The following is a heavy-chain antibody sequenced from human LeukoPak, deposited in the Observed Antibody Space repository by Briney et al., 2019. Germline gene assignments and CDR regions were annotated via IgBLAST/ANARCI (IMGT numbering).Heavy chain of an antibody. CDR3: ARDDSNYYYYYYYMDV. CDR2: ISSSSSYI. D-gene: IGHD4-11*01. V-gene: IGHV3-11*06. Sequence: PGGSLRLSCAASGFSFSDYYMSWIRQAPGKGLEWVSSISSSSSYIYYADSVKGRFTISRDNAKNSLYLQMNSLRAEDTAVYYCARDDSNYYYYYYYMDVWGKGTTVTVSS. CDR1: GFSFSDYY. J-gene: IGHJ6*03.